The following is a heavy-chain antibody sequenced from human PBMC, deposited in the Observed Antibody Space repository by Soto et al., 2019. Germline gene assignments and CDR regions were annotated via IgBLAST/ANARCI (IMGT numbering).Heavy chain of an antibody. V-gene: IGHV4-31*03. CDR2: IHYSGST. Sequence: SETLSLTCTASGDSISRNGNYWSWIRQHPGQGLEWIGYIHYSGSTYYTTSLKSRVTISVDRSKNQCSLNLTSVTAADTAVYFFARVFVVKQPSPTPAPLHFNFWGKGALFTFS. CDR3: ARVFVVKQPSPTPAPLHFNF. D-gene: IGHD1-1*01. J-gene: IGHJ4*02. CDR1: GDSISRNGNY.